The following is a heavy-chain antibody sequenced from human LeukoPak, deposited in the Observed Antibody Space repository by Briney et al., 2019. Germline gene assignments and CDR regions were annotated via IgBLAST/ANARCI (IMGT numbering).Heavy chain of an antibody. CDR3: VRNNAMDV. J-gene: IGHJ6*02. Sequence: GGSLRLSCAASGFTLSNHWMTWVRQLPGRGPEWVANVNRDGSETYYLDSVKGRFTISRDNAKNSLYLQMNSLRAEDTALYYCVRNNAMDVWGQGTTVIVSS. D-gene: IGHD2-8*01. CDR2: VNRDGSET. CDR1: GFTLSNHW. V-gene: IGHV3-7*03.